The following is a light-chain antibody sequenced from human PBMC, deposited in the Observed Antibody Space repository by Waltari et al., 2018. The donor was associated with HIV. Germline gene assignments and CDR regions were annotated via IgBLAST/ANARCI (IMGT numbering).Light chain of an antibody. Sequence: EIVLTQSPDTLSLSPGERATLSCTASQSVTSGYLAWYQQKPGRTPRLVISGASSRATGIPDRFSGSASATHFTLTIHVVEPEDFAVYFCQQYATSPELTFGGGTQLDIK. V-gene: IGKV3-20*01. CDR3: QQYATSPELT. CDR1: QSVTSGY. CDR2: GAS. J-gene: IGKJ4*01.